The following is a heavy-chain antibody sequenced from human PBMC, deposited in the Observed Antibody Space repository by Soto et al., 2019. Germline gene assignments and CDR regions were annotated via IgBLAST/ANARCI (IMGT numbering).Heavy chain of an antibody. D-gene: IGHD6-25*01. CDR1: GLTVSSNY. V-gene: IGHV3-66*01. CDR3: ARDSSLHQRLFYGMDV. CDR2: MYSGGST. J-gene: IGHJ6*02. Sequence: EVQLVESGGGLVQPGGSLRLSCAASGLTVSSNYMSWVRQAPGKGLEWVSVMYSGGSTYYADSVKGRFIISRDNYKNTLYLQMDSLRVEDTAVYYCARDSSLHQRLFYGMDVWGQGTTVTVSS.